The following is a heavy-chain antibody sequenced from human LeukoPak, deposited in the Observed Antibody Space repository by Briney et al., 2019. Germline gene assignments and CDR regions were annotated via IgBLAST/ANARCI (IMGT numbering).Heavy chain of an antibody. CDR2: INHSGST. Sequence: SETLSLTCAVYGGSFSGYYWSWIRQPPGKGLEWIGEINHSGSTNYNPSLKSRITISVDTSKNQFSLKLSSATAADTAVYYCARGGYSYGEDYWGQGTLVTVSS. J-gene: IGHJ4*02. V-gene: IGHV4-34*01. CDR1: GGSFSGYY. D-gene: IGHD5-18*01. CDR3: ARGGYSYGEDY.